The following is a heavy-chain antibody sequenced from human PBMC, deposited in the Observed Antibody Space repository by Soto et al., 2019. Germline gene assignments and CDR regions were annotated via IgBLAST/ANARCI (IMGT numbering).Heavy chain of an antibody. D-gene: IGHD1-26*01. CDR1: GGTFSSYA. V-gene: IGHV1-69*13. Sequence: SVKVSCKASGGTFSSYAISWVRQAPGQGLEWMGGIIPIFGTANYAQKFQGRVTITADESTSTAYMELSSLRSEDTAVYYCARVDARWELLDVGLDYWGLGTLVTVSS. CDR2: IIPIFGTA. J-gene: IGHJ4*02. CDR3: ARVDARWELLDVGLDY.